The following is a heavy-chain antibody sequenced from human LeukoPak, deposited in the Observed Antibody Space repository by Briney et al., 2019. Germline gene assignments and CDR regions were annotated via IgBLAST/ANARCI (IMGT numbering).Heavy chain of an antibody. CDR3: ARVHYDILTGYSYFDN. Sequence: ASVKVSCTASGYTFTSYGISWVRQAPGQGLEWRGWISAYNDNTNYAQKLQGRVTMTTDTSTSTAYMELRSLRSDDTAVYYCARVHYDILTGYSYFDNWGQGTLVTVSS. J-gene: IGHJ4*02. CDR2: ISAYNDNT. V-gene: IGHV1-18*01. D-gene: IGHD3-9*01. CDR1: GYTFTSYG.